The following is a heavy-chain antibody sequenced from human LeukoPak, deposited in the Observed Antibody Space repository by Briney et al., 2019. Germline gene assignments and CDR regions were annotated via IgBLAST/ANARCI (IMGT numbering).Heavy chain of an antibody. Sequence: RASVKVSCKASGGTFSSYAISWVRPAPGQGLEWMGGIIPIFGTANYAQKFQGRVTITTDESTSTAYMELSSLRSEDTAVYYCARVAAMVPYNWFDPWGQGTLVTVSS. D-gene: IGHD5-18*01. J-gene: IGHJ5*02. CDR3: ARVAAMVPYNWFDP. CDR2: IIPIFGTA. CDR1: GGTFSSYA. V-gene: IGHV1-69*05.